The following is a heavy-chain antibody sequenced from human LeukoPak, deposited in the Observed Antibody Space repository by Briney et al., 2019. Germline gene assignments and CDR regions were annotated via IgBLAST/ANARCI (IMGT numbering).Heavy chain of an antibody. J-gene: IGHJ3*02. D-gene: IGHD2-15*01. CDR3: ARHCCSGPAKRVFDI. CDR1: GGSFSGYY. Sequence: PSETLSLTCAVYGGSFSGYYWSWIRQPPGKGLEWIGEINHSGSTNYNPSLRSRVTISVDTSNNQFSLRLGSVAAADTAVYHCARHCCSGPAKRVFDIWGQGTMVTVSS. V-gene: IGHV4-34*01. CDR2: INHSGST.